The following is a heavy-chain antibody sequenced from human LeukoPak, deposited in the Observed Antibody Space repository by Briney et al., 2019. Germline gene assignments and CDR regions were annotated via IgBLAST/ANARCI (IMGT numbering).Heavy chain of an antibody. V-gene: IGHV1-46*01. Sequence: ASVKVSCKASGYTFTSYYMHCVGQAPGQGREWMGIINPSGGSTSYAQKFQGRVTITRDTSTSTAYMELSSLRSEDTAVYYCAREGMVRGVITSAGAFDIWGQGTMVTVSS. CDR1: GYTFTSYY. D-gene: IGHD3-10*01. CDR3: AREGMVRGVITSAGAFDI. J-gene: IGHJ3*02. CDR2: INPSGGST.